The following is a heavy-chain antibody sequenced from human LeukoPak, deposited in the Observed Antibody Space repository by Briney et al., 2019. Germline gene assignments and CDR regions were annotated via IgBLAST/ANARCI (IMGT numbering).Heavy chain of an antibody. Sequence: ASVKVSCKASGYTFTGYYMHWVRQAPGQGLEWMGWINPNSGGTNYAQKFQGWVTMTTDTSTSTAYMELRSLRSDDTAVYYCARVSVAGPLYWYFDLWGRGTLVTVSS. V-gene: IGHV1-2*04. D-gene: IGHD6-19*01. J-gene: IGHJ2*01. CDR1: GYTFTGYY. CDR2: INPNSGGT. CDR3: ARVSVAGPLYWYFDL.